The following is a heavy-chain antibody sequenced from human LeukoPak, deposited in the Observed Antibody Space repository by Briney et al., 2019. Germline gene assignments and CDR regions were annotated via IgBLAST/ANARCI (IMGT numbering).Heavy chain of an antibody. D-gene: IGHD3-10*01. Sequence: ASVKVSCKASGYTFTGYYMHWVRQAPGQGLEGMGWINPNSGGTNYAQKFQGRVTMTRDTSIRTAYMELSRLRSDDTAVYYCARGGELLWFGELLRNYYYYGMDVWGQGTTVTVSS. CDR3: ARGGELLWFGELLRNYYYYGMDV. J-gene: IGHJ6*02. CDR2: INPNSGGT. CDR1: GYTFTGYY. V-gene: IGHV1-2*02.